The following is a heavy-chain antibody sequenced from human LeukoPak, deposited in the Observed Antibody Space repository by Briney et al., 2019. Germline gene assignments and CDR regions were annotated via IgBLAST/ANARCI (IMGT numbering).Heavy chain of an antibody. CDR3: AKDGGYAYNWFDP. V-gene: IGHV3-30*02. CDR2: IRCDGSNK. CDR1: GFTFSSYG. J-gene: IGHJ5*02. Sequence: GGSLRLSCAASGFTFSSYGMHWVRQAPGKGLEWVAFIRCDGSNKYYADSVKGRFTISRDNSKNTLYLQMNSLRAEDTAVYYCAKDGGYAYNWFDPWGQGTLVTVSS. D-gene: IGHD2-8*01.